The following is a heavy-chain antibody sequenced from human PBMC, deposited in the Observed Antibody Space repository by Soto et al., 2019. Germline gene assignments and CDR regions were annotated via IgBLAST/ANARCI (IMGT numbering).Heavy chain of an antibody. J-gene: IGHJ4*02. CDR3: ARGGDTFDY. CDR2: IPTSGGTI. V-gene: IGHV3-11*01. CDR1: EFTFSDYF. D-gene: IGHD3-9*01. Sequence: QVQLVESGGGLVKPGGSLRLSCAASEFTFSDYFMSWIRQAPGKGLEWVSYIPTSGGTIYYADSVKGRFTISRDDAKNSLYLHMTSLSAEDTAVYYCARGGDTFDYWGQGTLVTVSS.